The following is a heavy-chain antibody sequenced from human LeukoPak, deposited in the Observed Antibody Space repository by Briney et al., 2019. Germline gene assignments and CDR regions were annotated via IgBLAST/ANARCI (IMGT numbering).Heavy chain of an antibody. CDR2: ISAYNGNT. Sequence: ASVKVSCKTSGYTFITYGISWVRQAPGQGLEWMGWISAYNGNTNYAEKFQGRVTITTDTSTSTAYMELRSLRSDDTAVYFCARDARKFSTSNGGDYWGQGTLVTVSS. J-gene: IGHJ4*02. CDR1: GYTFITYG. V-gene: IGHV1-18*01. D-gene: IGHD6-6*01. CDR3: ARDARKFSTSNGGDY.